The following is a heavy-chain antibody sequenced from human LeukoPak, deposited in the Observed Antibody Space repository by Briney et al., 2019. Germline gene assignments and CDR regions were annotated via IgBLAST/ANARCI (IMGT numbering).Heavy chain of an antibody. CDR2: ISSNGGST. Sequence: GGSLRLSCAASGFTFSSYAMHWVRQAPGKGLEYVSAISSNGGSTYYANSVKGRFTISRDNSKNTLYLQMGSLRDEDTAVYYCAKDLESVAGTLGYWGQGTLVTVSS. V-gene: IGHV3-64*01. J-gene: IGHJ4*02. CDR3: AKDLESVAGTLGY. CDR1: GFTFSSYA. D-gene: IGHD6-19*01.